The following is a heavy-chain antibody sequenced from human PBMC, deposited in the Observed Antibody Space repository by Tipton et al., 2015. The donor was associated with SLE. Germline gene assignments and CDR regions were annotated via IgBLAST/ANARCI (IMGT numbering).Heavy chain of an antibody. CDR3: ARGLMGEGWFDP. CDR2: IYYSGSSYSGDT. J-gene: IGHJ5*02. Sequence: TLSLTCVVSGASINSGYWTWIRQPPGRGLEWIGFIYYSGSSYSGDTKYNPSLKSRVTFSLDTSKNQFSLTLTSVTAADTAVYYCARGLMGEGWFDPWGQGTLVTVSS. V-gene: IGHV4-59*01. D-gene: IGHD3-16*01. CDR1: GASINSGY.